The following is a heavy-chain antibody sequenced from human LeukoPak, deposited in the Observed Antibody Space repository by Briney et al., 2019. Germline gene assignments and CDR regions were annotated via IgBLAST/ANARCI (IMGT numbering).Heavy chain of an antibody. Sequence: SVKVSCKASGGTFSSYAISRVRQAPGQGLEWMGGIIPIFGTANYAQKFQGRVTITADESTSTAYMELSSLRSEDTAVYYCAREGGSSWFRLRYNWFDPWGQGTLVTVSS. V-gene: IGHV1-69*13. CDR1: GGTFSSYA. J-gene: IGHJ5*02. CDR3: AREGGSSWFRLRYNWFDP. D-gene: IGHD6-13*01. CDR2: IIPIFGTA.